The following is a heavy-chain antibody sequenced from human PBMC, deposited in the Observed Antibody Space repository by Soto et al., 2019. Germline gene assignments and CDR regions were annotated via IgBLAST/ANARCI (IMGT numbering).Heavy chain of an antibody. CDR2: INIDGSTT. Sequence: EVQLVESGGVSVQPGGSLRLSCAASGFSLSNYWMHWVRQAPGKGLVWVSRINIDGSTTTYADSVKGRFTISRDNAKNILYRQMNGLREEDRAVFYCVRKRGGEGYIFGYWGQGPLVTVS. CDR1: GFSLSNYW. CDR3: VRKRGGEGYIFGY. J-gene: IGHJ4*02. D-gene: IGHD3-3*02. V-gene: IGHV3-74*01.